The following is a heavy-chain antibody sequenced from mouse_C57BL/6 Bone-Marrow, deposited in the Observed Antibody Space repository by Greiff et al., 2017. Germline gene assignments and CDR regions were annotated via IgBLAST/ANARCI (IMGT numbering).Heavy chain of an antibody. CDR2: ISGGGGNT. V-gene: IGHV5-9*01. D-gene: IGHD3-2*02. CDR1: GFTFSSYT. J-gene: IGHJ3*01. CDR3: AYSSGYFAY. Sequence: EVQLVESGGGLVKPGGSLKLSCAASGFTFSSYTMSWVRQTPEKRLEWVATISGGGGNTYYPDSVKGRFTISRDNAENTLYLQMSSLRSEDTALYYCAYSSGYFAYWGQGTLVTVSA.